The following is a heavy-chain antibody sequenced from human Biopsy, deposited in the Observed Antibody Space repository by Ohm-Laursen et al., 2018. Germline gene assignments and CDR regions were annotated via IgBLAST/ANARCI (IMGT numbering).Heavy chain of an antibody. CDR1: RDSISNYY. Sequence: TLSLTCTVSRDSISNYYWTWTRQSPGTGLEWIGYIYYTGSTNYNPSVKSRVTISVDTSKNQFSLKLNSVTAADTAVCFCARDSRGGHLNTALITGKNLDSWGQGILVTVSS. D-gene: IGHD5-18*01. J-gene: IGHJ4*02. CDR3: ARDSRGGHLNTALITGKNLDS. CDR2: IYYTGST. V-gene: IGHV4-59*01.